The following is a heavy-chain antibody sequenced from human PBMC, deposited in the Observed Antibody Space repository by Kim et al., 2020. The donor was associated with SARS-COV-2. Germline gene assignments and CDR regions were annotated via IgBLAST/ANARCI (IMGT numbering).Heavy chain of an antibody. Sequence: GGSLRLSCAASGFTFSSYAMSWVRQAPGKGLEWVSAISGSGGSTYYADSVKGRFTISRDNSKNTLYLQMNSLRAEDTAVYYCAKDQDGGITMIVVVTLALDYWGQGTLVTVSS. V-gene: IGHV3-23*01. CDR1: GFTFSSYA. CDR3: AKDQDGGITMIVVVTLALDY. D-gene: IGHD3-22*01. CDR2: ISGSGGST. J-gene: IGHJ4*02.